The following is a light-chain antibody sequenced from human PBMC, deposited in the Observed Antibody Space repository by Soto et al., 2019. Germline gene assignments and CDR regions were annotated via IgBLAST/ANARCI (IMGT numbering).Light chain of an antibody. J-gene: IGKJ4*01. V-gene: IGKV1-27*01. Sequence: DMQRTQSPSSLSAAVGDRVTINCRARQGISNYLACYQQQPGKVPTVLIYVASILQSWVPSRFRDSGSGTDFTLTISSLQTEEVATDYCHQYKGASFTFGGGTQVEIK. CDR2: VAS. CDR1: QGISNY. CDR3: HQYKGASFT.